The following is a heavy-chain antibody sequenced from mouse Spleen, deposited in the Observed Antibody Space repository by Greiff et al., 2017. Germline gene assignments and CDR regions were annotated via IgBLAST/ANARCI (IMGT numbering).Heavy chain of an antibody. J-gene: IGHJ3*01. Sequence: VMLVESGAELARPGASVKLSCKASGYTFTSYGISWVKQRTGQGLEWIGEIYPRSGNTYYNEKFKGKATLTADKSSSTAYMELRSLTSEDSAVYFCARSGGNYLAWFAYWGQGTLVTVSA. CDR1: GYTFTSYG. D-gene: IGHD2-1*01. CDR2: IYPRSGNT. V-gene: IGHV1-81*01. CDR3: ARSGGNYLAWFAY.